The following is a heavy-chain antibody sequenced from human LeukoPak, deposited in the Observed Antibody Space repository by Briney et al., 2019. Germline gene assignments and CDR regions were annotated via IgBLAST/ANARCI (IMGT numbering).Heavy chain of an antibody. CDR1: GASISSYY. J-gene: IGHJ3*02. V-gene: IGHV4-59*08. CDR2: LYYSGST. D-gene: IGHD2-15*01. Sequence: NPSETLSLTCTVAGASISSYYWSWIRQPPGKGLEWIGYLYYSGSTNYNPSLKSRVTISVDTSKNQSSLKLSSVTAADTAVYYCARPGDGYCSGGSCYLGAFDIWGQGTMVTVSS. CDR3: ARPGDGYCSGGSCYLGAFDI.